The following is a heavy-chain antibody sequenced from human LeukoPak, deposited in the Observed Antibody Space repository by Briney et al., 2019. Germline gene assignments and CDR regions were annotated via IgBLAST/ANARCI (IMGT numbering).Heavy chain of an antibody. CDR1: GFTFSNYA. D-gene: IGHD2-21*02. Sequence: PGGSLRLSCAASGFTFSNYAFVWVRQAPGKGLEWVSAISGSGGRTIHADSVKGRFTISRDNSKNTLYLQMNSLRAGDTAVYSCARARGYCAADCSRYAFDYWGQGTLVTVSS. CDR3: ARARGYCAADCSRYAFDY. CDR2: ISGSGGRT. J-gene: IGHJ4*02. V-gene: IGHV3-23*01.